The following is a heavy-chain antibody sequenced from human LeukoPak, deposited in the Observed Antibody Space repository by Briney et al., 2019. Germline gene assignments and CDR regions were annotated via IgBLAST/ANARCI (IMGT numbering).Heavy chain of an antibody. Sequence: GPSQRGSCTTSVYTFTAYNMHCVCQAPLQGLERMGWIKPHCCGTNNAHKIQGRDTLIRDTSISTEYMELSRLGSDVTSVYCCARFRAVIVYLIGSWGQGTLVTVSS. V-gene: IGHV1-2*02. CDR3: ARFRAVIVYLIGS. D-gene: IGHD3-10*01. J-gene: IGHJ4*02. CDR2: IKPHCCGT. CDR1: VYTFTAYN.